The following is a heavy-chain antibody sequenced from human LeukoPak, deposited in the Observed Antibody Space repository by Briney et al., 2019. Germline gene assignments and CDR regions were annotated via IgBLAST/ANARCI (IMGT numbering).Heavy chain of an antibody. CDR2: LYHSGNT. CDR1: GYSISNTYY. CDR3: TRDSRDYGDFLNWLDP. J-gene: IGHJ5*02. V-gene: IGHV4-38-2*02. D-gene: IGHD4-17*01. Sequence: SETLSLTCTVSGYSISNTYYWGWIRQSPGKGLEWIASLYHSGNTYYNPSLKSRVTISEDTSKNQFSLRLSSVTAADTAVYYCTRDSRDYGDFLNWLDPWGQGTLVTVSS.